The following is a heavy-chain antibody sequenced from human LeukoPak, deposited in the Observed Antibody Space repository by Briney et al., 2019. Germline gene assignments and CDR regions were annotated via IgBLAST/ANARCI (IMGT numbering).Heavy chain of an antibody. CDR1: GYTFTSYY. CDR2: INPNSGGT. D-gene: IGHD5-18*01. CDR3: AREERGYSYGTFCY. J-gene: IGHJ4*02. V-gene: IGHV1-2*02. Sequence: GASVKVSCKASGYTFTSYYMHWVRQAPGQGLEWMGWINPNSGGTNYAQKFQGRVTMTRDTSISTAYMELSRLRSDDTAVYYCAREERGYSYGTFCYWGQGTLVTVSS.